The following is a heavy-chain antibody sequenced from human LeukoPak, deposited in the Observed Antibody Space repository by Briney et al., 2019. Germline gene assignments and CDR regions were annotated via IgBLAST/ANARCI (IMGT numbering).Heavy chain of an antibody. Sequence: ASVKVSCKASGYTFTSYGISWVRQAPGQGREWMGWISAYNGNTNYAQKLQGRVTMTTDTSTSTAYMELRSLRSDDTAGDYCARSGYSYYYYYYYMDVWGRGTTVTISS. CDR3: ARSGYSYYYYYYYMDV. CDR2: ISAYNGNT. D-gene: IGHD3-3*01. CDR1: GYTFTSYG. V-gene: IGHV1-18*01. J-gene: IGHJ6*03.